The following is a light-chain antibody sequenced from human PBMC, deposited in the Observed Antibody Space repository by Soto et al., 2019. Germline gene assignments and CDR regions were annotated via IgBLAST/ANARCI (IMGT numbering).Light chain of an antibody. CDR3: QQYDSYAYT. V-gene: IGKV1-5*03. CDR2: KAS. Sequence: DTQMTQSPSTLSASVGDRVTVTCRASQSISNWLAWYQQTPGKAPKLLIYKASTLESGVPSRFSGSGSGTEFTLTISGLQPDEFASYYCQQYDSYAYTFGQGTKVEIK. J-gene: IGKJ2*01. CDR1: QSISNW.